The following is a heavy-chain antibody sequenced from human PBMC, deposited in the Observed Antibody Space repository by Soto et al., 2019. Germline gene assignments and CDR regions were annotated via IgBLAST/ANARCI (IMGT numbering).Heavy chain of an antibody. D-gene: IGHD3-10*01. J-gene: IGHJ4*02. CDR3: TRDSYDSGPPFDY. CDR2: IRNKAYGGTT. V-gene: IGHV3-49*03. Sequence: GFLRPFCTASWFTLGDFVMSLFRQAPGKGLEWVGFIRNKAYGGTTEYAASVRGRFTISRDDSKSIAYLQMNSLKTEDTAVYYCTRDSYDSGPPFDYWGQGTLVTVSS. CDR1: WFTLGDFV.